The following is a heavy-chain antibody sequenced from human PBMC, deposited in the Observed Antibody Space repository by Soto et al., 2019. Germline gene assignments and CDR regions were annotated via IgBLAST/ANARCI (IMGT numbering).Heavy chain of an antibody. CDR2: IGYDGSNK. CDR1: GFTISTHG. Sequence: QAQLVESGGGVVQPGTSLRLSCAASGFTISTHGMHWVRQAPAKGLEWLANIGYDGSNKFYAESVKGRFSISKDNSKNTLYLQMSSLRAEDTAVYYCAAATTWNFHFPYWGQGTQVTVSS. CDR3: AAATTWNFHFPY. J-gene: IGHJ4*02. V-gene: IGHV3-33*03. D-gene: IGHD1-7*01.